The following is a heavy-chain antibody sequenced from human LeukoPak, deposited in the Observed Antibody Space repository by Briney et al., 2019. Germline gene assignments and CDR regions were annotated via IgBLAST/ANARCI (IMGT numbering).Heavy chain of an antibody. Sequence: ASVKVSCKASGYTFTGYYMHWVRQAPGHGLEWMGWINPNSGGTNYPQKVQDRVTRTRDTSISTASMELSRLRSDDTAVYYCARSFDYGDYVDLGYWGQGTLVTVSS. CDR3: ARSFDYGDYVDLGY. D-gene: IGHD4-17*01. CDR2: INPNSGGT. CDR1: GYTFTGYY. V-gene: IGHV1-2*02. J-gene: IGHJ4*02.